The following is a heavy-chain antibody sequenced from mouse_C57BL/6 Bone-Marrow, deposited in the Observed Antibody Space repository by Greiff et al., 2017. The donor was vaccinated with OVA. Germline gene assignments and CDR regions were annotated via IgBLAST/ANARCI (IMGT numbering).Heavy chain of an antibody. J-gene: IGHJ4*01. Sequence: QVQLQQPGAELVKPGASVKMSCKASGYTFTSYWITWVKQRPGQGLEWIGDIYPGSGSTNYNEKFKSKATLTVDTSSSTAYMQLSSLTSEDSAVYYCARSPEVGFLGIYYGSSFRGWAMDYWGQGTSVTVSS. V-gene: IGHV1-55*01. CDR1: GYTFTSYW. D-gene: IGHD1-1*01. CDR3: ARSPEVGFLGIYYGSSFRGWAMDY. CDR2: IYPGSGST.